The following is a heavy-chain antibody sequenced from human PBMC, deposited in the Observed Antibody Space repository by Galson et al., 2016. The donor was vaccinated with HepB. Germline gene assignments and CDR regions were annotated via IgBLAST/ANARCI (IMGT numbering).Heavy chain of an antibody. CDR3: AREGFNAFDV. CDR2: IHSGGST. D-gene: IGHD3-3*01. Sequence: SLRLSCAAFGFTVRTLYMSWVRQAPGKGLEWVSVIHSGGSTCHADSVKGRFTVSRDDSKNTVYLQMNSLRVEDTAIYYCAREGFNAFDVWGQGTVVTISS. CDR1: GFTVRTLY. J-gene: IGHJ3*01. V-gene: IGHV3-53*01.